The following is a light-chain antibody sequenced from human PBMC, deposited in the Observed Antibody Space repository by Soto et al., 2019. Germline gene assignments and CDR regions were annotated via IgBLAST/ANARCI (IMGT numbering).Light chain of an antibody. CDR1: QGIRND. J-gene: IGKJ2*01. CDR2: AAS. V-gene: IGKV1-6*01. Sequence: AIPMTQSPSSLSASVGDRVTITCRASQGIRNDLGWYQQKPGKAPKLLIYAASSLQRGVPSRFSGSGSGTDFTLTISSLQPEDFATYYCVQDYNYPYTFGQGTKLEIK. CDR3: VQDYNYPYT.